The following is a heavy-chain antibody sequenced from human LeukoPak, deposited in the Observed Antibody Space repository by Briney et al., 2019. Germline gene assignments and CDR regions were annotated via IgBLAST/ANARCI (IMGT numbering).Heavy chain of an antibody. CDR1: GTSISGSNYY. CDR3: ARPVRGYCSGGSCYPAQGYYYFDY. J-gene: IGHJ4*02. D-gene: IGHD2-15*01. V-gene: IGHV4-61*05. Sequence: SETLSLTCTVSGTSISGSNYYWAWIRQPAGKELEWIGRIYFSGSTNYNPSLKSRVSLSVHTSRNQFSLKLNSVTAADTAVYYCARPVRGYCSGGSCYPAQGYYYFDYWGQGTLVTVSS. CDR2: IYFSGST.